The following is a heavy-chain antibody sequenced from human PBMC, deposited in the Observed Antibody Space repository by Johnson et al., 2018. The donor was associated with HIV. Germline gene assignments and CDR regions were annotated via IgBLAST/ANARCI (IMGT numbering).Heavy chain of an antibody. V-gene: IGHV3-20*04. CDR1: GFTFDDYG. CDR2: INWNGGST. J-gene: IGHJ3*02. Sequence: EVQLVESGGSVVRPGGSLRLSCAASGFTFDDYGMSWVRQAPGKGLEWVSGINWNGGSTGYADSVKGRFTISRDNAKNSLYLQMNSLRAEDTAVYYCAKDLMYNWNDVGAFDIWGQGTMVTVSS. CDR3: AKDLMYNWNDVGAFDI. D-gene: IGHD1-1*01.